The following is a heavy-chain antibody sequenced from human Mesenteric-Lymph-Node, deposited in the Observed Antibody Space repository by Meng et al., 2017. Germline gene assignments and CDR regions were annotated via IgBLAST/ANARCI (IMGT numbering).Heavy chain of an antibody. CDR3: ARNWGTGDSWFDP. V-gene: IGHV4-34*02. J-gene: IGHJ5*02. D-gene: IGHD7-27*01. CDR1: GGSFSDYY. CDR2: INHSGST. Sequence: QGQLQPWGAGLLKPSETLSLTCAVYGGSFSDYYWTWIRQPPGKGLEWIGGINHSGSTNYNPSLKSRVTISVETSKNQFSLKLTSVTAADTAVYYCARNWGTGDSWFDPWGPGTLVTVSS.